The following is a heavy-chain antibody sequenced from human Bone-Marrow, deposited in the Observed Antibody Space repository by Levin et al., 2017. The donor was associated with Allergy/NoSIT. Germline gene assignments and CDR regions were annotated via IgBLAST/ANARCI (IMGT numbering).Heavy chain of an antibody. Sequence: GSVKVSCAASGFTFSSFWMHWVRQLPGKGLVWVSRIDNDGTVTDYADSVKGRFTISRDNAKNTLYLQMNSLRAEDTAVYYCASTLYDILTGLYGVDVWGQGTTVTVAS. J-gene: IGHJ6*02. D-gene: IGHD3-9*01. CDR2: IDNDGTVT. CDR1: GFTFSSFW. CDR3: ASTLYDILTGLYGVDV. V-gene: IGHV3-74*01.